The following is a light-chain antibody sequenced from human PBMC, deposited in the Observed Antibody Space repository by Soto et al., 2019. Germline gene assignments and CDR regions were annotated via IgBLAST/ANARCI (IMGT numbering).Light chain of an antibody. V-gene: IGKV1-33*01. CDR2: DAS. CDR1: QGVSHF. CDR3: QQYDRLPWT. J-gene: IGKJ1*01. Sequence: DIQMTQSPSSLSASIGDRVTITCQASQGVSHFLNWFQQRPGKAPKLLIYDASTLERGVPSRFSGRGSGSRFTFTITSLQPEDIATYYCQQYDRLPWTFGQGTKVEMK.